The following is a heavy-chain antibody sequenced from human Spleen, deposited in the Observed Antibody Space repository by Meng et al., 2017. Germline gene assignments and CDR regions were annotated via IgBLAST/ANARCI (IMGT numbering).Heavy chain of an antibody. CDR1: GYNVPDYW. D-gene: IGHD6-13*01. CDR3: ARDEDISAAGYLLGDF. J-gene: IGHJ4*02. CDR2: IDPKSDNT. V-gene: IGHV1-2*06. Sequence: VELVQSGAEVKKPGASVKVSCKPSGYNVPDYWLNWGRRAPGQGLEWMGRIDPKSDNTHYAQKFQGRVTMTRDTSISTAYMELSGLRSDDTAVYYCARDEDISAAGYLLGDFWGQGTLVTVSS.